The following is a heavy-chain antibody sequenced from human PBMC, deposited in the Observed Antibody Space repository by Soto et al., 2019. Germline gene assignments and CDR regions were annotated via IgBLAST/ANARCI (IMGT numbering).Heavy chain of an antibody. D-gene: IGHD7-27*01. CDR1: GFTFSDYW. CDR2: INSDGSIA. V-gene: IGHV3-74*01. CDR3: GRERWGLLDI. J-gene: IGHJ3*02. Sequence: EVQLVESGGGLVQHGGSLRLSCAASGFTFSDYWMAWARQAPGKGLFWVSRINSDGSIAHYAESVKGRFTISRDNAKNTLWLQVNSLRDDDTAVYYCGRERWGLLDIWGQGAMVTVSS.